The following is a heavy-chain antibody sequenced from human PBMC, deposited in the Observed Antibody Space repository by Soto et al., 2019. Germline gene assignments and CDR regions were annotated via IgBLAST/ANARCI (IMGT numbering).Heavy chain of an antibody. CDR2: VSASGNT. J-gene: IGHJ5*02. CDR1: GGTISNYY. Sequence: QVHLQESGPGLVRPSETLSLTCIVSGGTISNYYWIWVRQPAGKGLEWIGRVSASGNTNYNPSLKRRVTMSVHTSKKQFSLKLSFVTAADTTEYFCARDSMVRARSIDWLDPWGQGTLVTVSS. V-gene: IGHV4-4*07. D-gene: IGHD3-10*01. CDR3: ARDSMVRARSIDWLDP.